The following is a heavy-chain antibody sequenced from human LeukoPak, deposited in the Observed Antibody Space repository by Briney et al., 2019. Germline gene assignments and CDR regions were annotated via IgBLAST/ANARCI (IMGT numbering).Heavy chain of an antibody. CDR2: INPNSGGT. V-gene: IGHV1-2*06. J-gene: IGHJ3*02. CDR1: GYTFTGYY. D-gene: IGHD1-26*01. Sequence: GASVKVSCKASGYTFTGYYMHWVRQAPGQGLEWMGRINPNSGGTNYAQKFQGRVTMTRDTSIRTAYMELSRLRSDDTAVYYCTTGELLNAFDIWGQGTMVTVSS. CDR3: TTGELLNAFDI.